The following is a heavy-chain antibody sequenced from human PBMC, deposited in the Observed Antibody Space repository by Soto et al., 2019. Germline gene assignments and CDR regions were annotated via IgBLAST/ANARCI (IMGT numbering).Heavy chain of an antibody. CDR3: ARDAQQLARYYFDY. Sequence: QVQLVESGGGLVKPGGSLRLSCAASGFTFSDYYMSWIRQAPGKGLEWVSYISSSSSYTNYADSVKGRFTISRDNAKNSLYLQMNSLRAEDTAVYYCARDAQQLARYYFDYWGQGTLVTVSS. J-gene: IGHJ4*02. CDR2: ISSSSSYT. CDR1: GFTFSDYY. D-gene: IGHD6-13*01. V-gene: IGHV3-11*06.